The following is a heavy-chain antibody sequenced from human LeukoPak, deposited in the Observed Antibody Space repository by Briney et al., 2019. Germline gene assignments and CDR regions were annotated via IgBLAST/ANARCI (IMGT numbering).Heavy chain of an antibody. CDR2: INHSGST. CDR1: GRSFSGYY. J-gene: IGHJ6*03. D-gene: IGHD5-18*01. CDR3: ARVRYSYGPSYYYMDV. Sequence: PSETLSLTCAVYGRSFSGYYWSWIRQAPGKGLEWIGEINHSGSTNYNPSLKSRVTISVDTSKNQFSLKLSSVTAADTAVYYCARVRYSYGPSYYYMDVWGKGTTVTISS. V-gene: IGHV4-34*01.